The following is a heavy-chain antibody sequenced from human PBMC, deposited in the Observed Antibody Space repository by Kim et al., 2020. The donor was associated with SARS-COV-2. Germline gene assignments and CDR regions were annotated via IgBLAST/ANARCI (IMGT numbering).Heavy chain of an antibody. D-gene: IGHD3-10*01. Sequence: ADTVKGRFTSSTDNAKTSLYLQMNSLRAEDTAVYFCARAFRGSGSYYNDCWGKGTLVTVSS. CDR3: ARAFRGSGSYYNDC. J-gene: IGHJ4*02. V-gene: IGHV3-11*05.